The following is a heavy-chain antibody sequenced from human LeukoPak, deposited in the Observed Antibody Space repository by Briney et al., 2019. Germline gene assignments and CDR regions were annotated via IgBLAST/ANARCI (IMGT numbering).Heavy chain of an antibody. CDR1: GFTFSSYG. J-gene: IGHJ4*02. V-gene: IGHV3-30*02. CDR2: IRYDGSNK. Sequence: GGSLRLSCVASGFTFSSYGMHWVRQAPGKGLEWVAFIRYDGSNKYYADSVKGRFTISRDNAKNSLYLQMNSLRAEDTAVYYCARDEGNDYWGQGTLVTVSS. CDR3: ARDEGNDY. D-gene: IGHD1-1*01.